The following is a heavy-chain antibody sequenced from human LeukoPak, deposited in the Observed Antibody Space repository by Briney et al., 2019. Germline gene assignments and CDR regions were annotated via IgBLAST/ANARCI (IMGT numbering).Heavy chain of an antibody. J-gene: IGHJ6*02. CDR1: GFTFSNYA. CDR2: IKQDGSEK. V-gene: IGHV3-7*01. Sequence: GGSLRLSCAASGFTFSNYAMHWVRQAPGKGLEWVANIKQDGSEKYYVDSVKGRFTISRDNAKNSLYLQMNSLRAEDTAVYYCARGKYGDYPYYYYGMDVWGQGTTVTVSS. D-gene: IGHD4-17*01. CDR3: ARGKYGDYPYYYYGMDV.